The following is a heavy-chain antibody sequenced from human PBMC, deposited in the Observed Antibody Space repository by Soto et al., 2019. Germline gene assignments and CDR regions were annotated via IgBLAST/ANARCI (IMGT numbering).Heavy chain of an antibody. CDR3: ARLSGTWRAFDI. Sequence: EVQLVESGGGLVQPGGSLRLSCAASGFTFSSYWMHWVRQAPGKGLVWVSRIYTDGSSTNYADSVQGRFTISRDNAKNTLYLQMNSLRAEDTAVYDCARLSGTWRAFDIWGQGTMVTVSS. D-gene: IGHD1-7*01. CDR2: IYTDGSST. J-gene: IGHJ3*02. V-gene: IGHV3-74*01. CDR1: GFTFSSYW.